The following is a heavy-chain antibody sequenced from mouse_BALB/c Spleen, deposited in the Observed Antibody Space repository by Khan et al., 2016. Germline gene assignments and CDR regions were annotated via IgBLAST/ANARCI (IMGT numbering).Heavy chain of an antibody. J-gene: IGHJ1*01. CDR1: GYSITSIYS. V-gene: IGHV3-1*02. CDR2: IHSSGST. Sequence: EVQLQESGPDLVKPSQSLSLTCTVTGYSITSIYSWHWIRQFPGNKLEWMDYIHSSGSTTYNPSLKSRISITRDTSKNQFFLHLNSVTTEDTATXDGARGKDYVNRGYLEGWGEGNTVT. CDR3: ARGKDYVNRGYLEG. D-gene: IGHD1-1*01.